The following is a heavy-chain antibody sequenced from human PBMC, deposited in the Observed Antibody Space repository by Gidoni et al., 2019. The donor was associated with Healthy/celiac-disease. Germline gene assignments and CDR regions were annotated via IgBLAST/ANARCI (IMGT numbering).Heavy chain of an antibody. J-gene: IGHJ4*02. CDR2: IKSKTDGGTT. CDR3: TTEKYYDFWSGYALDY. V-gene: IGHV3-15*07. D-gene: IGHD3-3*01. CDR1: AW. Sequence: AWMNWVRQAPGKGLEWVGRIKSKTDGGTTDYAAPVKGRFTISRDDSKNTLYLQMNSLKTEDTAVYYCTTEKYYDFWSGYALDYWGQGTLVTVSS.